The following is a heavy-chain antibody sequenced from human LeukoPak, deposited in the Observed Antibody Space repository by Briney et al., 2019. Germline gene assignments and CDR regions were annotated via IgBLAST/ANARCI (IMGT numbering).Heavy chain of an antibody. CDR3: ASSWPMRCSSTSWYLKPYYYYYMDV. V-gene: IGHV1-69*05. CDR2: IIPIFGTA. J-gene: IGHJ6*03. Sequence: SVKVSCKASGGTFSSYAISWVRQAPGQGLEWMGGIIPIFGTANYARKFQGRVTITTDESTSTAYMELSSLRSEDTAVYYCASSWPMRCSSTSWYLKPYYYYYMDVWGKGTTVTVSS. D-gene: IGHD2-2*01. CDR1: GGTFSSYA.